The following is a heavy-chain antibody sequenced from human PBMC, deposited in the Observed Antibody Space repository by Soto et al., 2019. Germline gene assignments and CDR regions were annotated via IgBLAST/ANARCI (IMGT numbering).Heavy chain of an antibody. D-gene: IGHD1-1*01. V-gene: IGHV4-59*07. CDR2: TYYSGST. Sequence: PSDTLSLTCTVSGGSISRYYWSWIRQPPGKGLEWIGYTYYSGSTNYNPSLKSRVTISVDTSKNQFSLKLSSLTAADTAVYYCVRTIQPGTTTYFDYWGQGTLVTVSS. CDR1: GGSISRYY. J-gene: IGHJ4*02. CDR3: VRTIQPGTTTYFDY.